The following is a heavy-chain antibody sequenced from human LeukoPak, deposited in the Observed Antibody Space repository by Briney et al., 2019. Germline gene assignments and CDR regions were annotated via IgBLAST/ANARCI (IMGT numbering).Heavy chain of an antibody. J-gene: IGHJ6*03. V-gene: IGHV4-34*01. CDR1: GGSFSGYF. CDR3: ARVSTSFEAHNYYYMDV. D-gene: IGHD2-2*01. CDR2: INHSGST. Sequence: PSETLSLTCAVYGGSFSGYFGNWIRQSPGKGLEWIGEINHSGSTNYNPSLKSRVTISVDTSKNQFSLKLSSVTAADTAVYYCARVSTSFEAHNYYYMDVWGKGTTVTVSS.